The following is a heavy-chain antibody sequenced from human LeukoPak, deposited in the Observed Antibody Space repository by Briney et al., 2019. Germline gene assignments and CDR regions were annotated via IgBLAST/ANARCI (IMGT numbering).Heavy chain of an antibody. Sequence: QPGRSLRLSCAASGFTFSSYGMHWVRQAPGKGLEWVAVIGYDGSNKYYADSVKGRFTISRDNSKNTLYLQMNSLRAEDTAVYYCAKGVFYDSSGYYYSGAAFDIWGQGTMVTVSS. CDR3: AKGVFYDSSGYYYSGAAFDI. CDR1: GFTFSSYG. CDR2: IGYDGSNK. J-gene: IGHJ3*02. V-gene: IGHV3-33*06. D-gene: IGHD3-22*01.